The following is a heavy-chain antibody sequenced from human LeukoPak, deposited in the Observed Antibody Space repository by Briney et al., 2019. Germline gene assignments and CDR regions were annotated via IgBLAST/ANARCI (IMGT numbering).Heavy chain of an antibody. CDR2: ITKKIDGGTT. J-gene: IGHJ4*02. CDR1: GFTFSNAW. V-gene: IGHV3-15*01. CDR3: TRGPRHFNY. Sequence: NPGGSLRLSWTASGFTFSNAWMSWVRKAPGKGQEWVGRITKKIDGGTTTYAAPVRGRFTISRDDSEDTLYLQMNSLKTDDTAVYYCTRGPRHFNYWGQETLVTVSS.